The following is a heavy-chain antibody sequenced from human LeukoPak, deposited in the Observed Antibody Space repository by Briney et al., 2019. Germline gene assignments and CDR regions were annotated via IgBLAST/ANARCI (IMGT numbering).Heavy chain of an antibody. Sequence: SETLSLTCAVYGGSFSGYYWSWIRQPAGKGLEWIGRIYTSGSTNYNPSLKSRVTMSVDTSKNQFSLKLSSVTAADTAVYYCARSPRRLFYDSSGYSYFDYWGQGTLVTVSS. V-gene: IGHV4-59*10. CDR2: IYTSGST. D-gene: IGHD3-22*01. J-gene: IGHJ4*02. CDR3: ARSPRRLFYDSSGYSYFDY. CDR1: GGSFSGYY.